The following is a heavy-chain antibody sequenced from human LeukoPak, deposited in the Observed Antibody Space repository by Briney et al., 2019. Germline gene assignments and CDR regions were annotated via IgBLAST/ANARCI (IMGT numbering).Heavy chain of an antibody. J-gene: IGHJ4*02. Sequence: GGSLRLSCAASGFTFNIYAMSWVRQAPGKGLEWVSGISGSGGVTYYADSVKGRFTISRDNSKDTLYLQMNSLRAEDTAVYYCAKENVYDASGRIFEFWGQGALVTVSS. D-gene: IGHD2-15*01. V-gene: IGHV3-23*01. CDR2: ISGSGGVT. CDR1: GFTFNIYA. CDR3: AKENVYDASGRIFEF.